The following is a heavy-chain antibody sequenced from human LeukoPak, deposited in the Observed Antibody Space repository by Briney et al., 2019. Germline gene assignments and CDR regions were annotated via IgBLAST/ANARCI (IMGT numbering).Heavy chain of an antibody. J-gene: IGHJ4*02. CDR1: GYTFTSYG. V-gene: IGHV1-18*01. Sequence: GASVKVSCEASGYTFTSYGISWVRQAPGQGLGWMGWISAYNGNTNYAQKLRGRVTMTTDTSTSTAYMELRSLRAEDTALYYCARTEDYGSGSQFDYWGQGTLVTVSS. CDR3: ARTEDYGSGSQFDY. D-gene: IGHD3-10*01. CDR2: ISAYNGNT.